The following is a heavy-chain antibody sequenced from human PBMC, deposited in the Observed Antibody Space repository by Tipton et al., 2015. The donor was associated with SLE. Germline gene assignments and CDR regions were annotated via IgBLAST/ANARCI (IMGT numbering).Heavy chain of an antibody. CDR2: ISWNSGSI. CDR3: AKVSPWVDY. Sequence: SLRLSCAASGFTFDDYAMHWVRQAPGKGLEWVSGISWNSGSIGYADSVKGRFTISRDNSKNMVHLEMDDVRLEDMGIYYCAKVSPWVDYWGQGTPVTVSS. D-gene: IGHD7-27*01. J-gene: IGHJ4*02. V-gene: IGHV3-9*03. CDR1: GFTFDDYA.